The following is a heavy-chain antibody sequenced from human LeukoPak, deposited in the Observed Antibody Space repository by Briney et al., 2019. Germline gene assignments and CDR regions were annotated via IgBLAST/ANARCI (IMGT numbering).Heavy chain of an antibody. V-gene: IGHV3-30-3*01. Sequence: HPGGSLRLSCAASGFTFSSYAMHWVRQAPGKGLEWVVVISYDGSNKYYADSVKGRFTISRDNSKNTLYLQMNSLRAEDTAVYYCAKVPGASRRRAQTNYFDYWGQGTLVTVSS. D-gene: IGHD3-10*01. CDR3: AKVPGASRRRAQTNYFDY. CDR2: ISYDGSNK. J-gene: IGHJ4*02. CDR1: GFTFSSYA.